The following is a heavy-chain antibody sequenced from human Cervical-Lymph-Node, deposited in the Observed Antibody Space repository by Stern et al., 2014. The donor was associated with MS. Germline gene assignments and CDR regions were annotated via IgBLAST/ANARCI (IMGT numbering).Heavy chain of an antibody. CDR2: ISAYNGNT. CDR3: ARDLSYSGSYVTPDY. CDR1: GYTFTSYG. J-gene: IGHJ4*02. V-gene: IGHV1-18*01. D-gene: IGHD1-26*01. Sequence: DQLVESGAEVKKPGASVKVSCKASGYTFTSYGISWVRQAPGQGLEWMGWISAYNGNTNYAQKLQGRVTMTTDTSTSTAYMELRSLRSDDTAVYYCARDLSYSGSYVTPDYWCQGTLVTVSS.